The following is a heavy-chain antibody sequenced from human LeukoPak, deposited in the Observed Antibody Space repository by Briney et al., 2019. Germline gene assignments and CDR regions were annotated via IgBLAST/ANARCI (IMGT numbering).Heavy chain of an antibody. Sequence: ASVKVSCKASGGTFSSYTISWVRQAPGQGLEWMGRIIPILGIANYAQKFQGRVTITADKSTSTAYMELSSLISEDTAVYYCARAKTYYDFWSGYYEPNYYYYYMDVWGKGTTVTVSS. CDR2: IIPILGIA. D-gene: IGHD3-3*01. CDR3: ARAKTYYDFWSGYYEPNYYYYYMDV. V-gene: IGHV1-69*02. CDR1: GGTFSSYT. J-gene: IGHJ6*03.